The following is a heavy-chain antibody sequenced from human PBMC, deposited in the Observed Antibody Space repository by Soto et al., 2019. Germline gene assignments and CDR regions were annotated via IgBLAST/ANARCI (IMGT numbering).Heavy chain of an antibody. Sequence: QVQLVQSGAEVKKPGASVKVSCKASGYTFTSYDINWVRQATGQGLEWMGWMNPNSGNTGYAQKFQGRVTMTRNTSISTAYMELSSLRSEDTAVYYCARVPHRYFDWLSSGRPRYYYYGMDVWGQGNTVTVSS. CDR1: GYTFTSYD. D-gene: IGHD3-9*01. V-gene: IGHV1-8*01. CDR3: ARVPHRYFDWLSSGRPRYYYYGMDV. CDR2: MNPNSGNT. J-gene: IGHJ6*02.